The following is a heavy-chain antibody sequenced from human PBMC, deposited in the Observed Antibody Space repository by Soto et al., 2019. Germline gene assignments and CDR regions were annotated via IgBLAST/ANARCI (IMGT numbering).Heavy chain of an antibody. CDR2: IKQDGSEK. J-gene: IGHJ6*03. CDR3: ARYRIAAAGYYYYYYMDV. Sequence: EVQLVESGGGLVQPGGSPRLSCAASGFTFSSYWMSWVRQAPGKGLEWVANIKQDGSEKYYVDSVKGRFTISRDNAKNSLYLQMNSLRAEDTAVYYCARYRIAAAGYYYYYYMDVWGKGTTVTVSS. D-gene: IGHD6-13*01. CDR1: GFTFSSYW. V-gene: IGHV3-7*01.